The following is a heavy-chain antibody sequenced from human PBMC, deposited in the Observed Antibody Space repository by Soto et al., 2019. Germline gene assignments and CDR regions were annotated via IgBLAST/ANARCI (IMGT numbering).Heavy chain of an antibody. CDR3: ARRAIHSADDYYYGMDI. CDR1: GYNFTSYW. D-gene: IGHD1-26*01. J-gene: IGHJ6*02. V-gene: IGHV5-10-1*01. Sequence: GESLKISCKGSGYNFTSYWISWVRQMPGKGLEWMGRIDPSDSYTKYSQSFQGHVTISADKSISSAYLQWSSLKASDTALYYCARRAIHSADDYYYGMDIWGQGTTVTVS. CDR2: IDPSDSYT.